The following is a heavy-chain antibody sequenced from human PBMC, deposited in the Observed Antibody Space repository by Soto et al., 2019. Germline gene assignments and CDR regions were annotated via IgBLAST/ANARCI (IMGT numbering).Heavy chain of an antibody. CDR2: IYYSGST. D-gene: IGHD6-13*01. Sequence: QVQLQESGPGLVKPSQTLSLTCTVSGGSISSGGYYWSWIRQHPGKGLEWIGYIYYSGSTYYNPSLKSRVTISVDPSKNPFSLKLSSVTAADTAVYYCARDLSSRSFTGGMDVWGQGTTVTVSS. J-gene: IGHJ6*02. V-gene: IGHV4-31*03. CDR1: GGSISSGGYY. CDR3: ARDLSSRSFTGGMDV.